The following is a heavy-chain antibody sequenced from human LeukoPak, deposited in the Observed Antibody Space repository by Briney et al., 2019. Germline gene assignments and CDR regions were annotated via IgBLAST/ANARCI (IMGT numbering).Heavy chain of an antibody. J-gene: IGHJ3*02. V-gene: IGHV3-7*01. CDR1: GFTFRSYW. CDR3: ARTMIVVVGDAFDI. CDR2: IIQGGSVQ. D-gene: IGHD3-22*01. Sequence: GGSLRLSCAASGFTFRSYWMSWVRQAPGKGLEWVANIIQGGSVQYYMDSVKGRFTISRDDGKNSLYVQMNSLRDEDTAVYYCARTMIVVVGDAFDIWGQGTMVTVSS.